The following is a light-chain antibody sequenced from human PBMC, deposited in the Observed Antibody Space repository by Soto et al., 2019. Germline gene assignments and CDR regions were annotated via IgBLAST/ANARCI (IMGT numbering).Light chain of an antibody. CDR3: QNYNSAPYT. CDR1: QSVDRSY. V-gene: IGKV3-20*01. CDR2: GAS. J-gene: IGKJ2*01. Sequence: IVLTQSPATLSLSPGDRATLSCRASQSVDRSYLAWFQQKPGQAPRLLIHGASTWATGIPGRFSGSGSGTLFTLTISSLQPEDLATYYCQNYNSAPYTFGPGTKV.